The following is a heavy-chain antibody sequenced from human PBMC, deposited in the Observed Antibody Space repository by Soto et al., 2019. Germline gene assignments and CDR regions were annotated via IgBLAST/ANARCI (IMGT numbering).Heavy chain of an antibody. Sequence: GGSLRLSCAASGFTFSSYSMNWVRQAPGKGLEWVSSISSSSSYIYSADSVRGRFTISRDNAKNSLYLQMNSLRAEDTAVYYCAREDYSNFDYWGQGTLVTVSS. CDR2: ISSSSSYI. V-gene: IGHV3-21*01. CDR3: AREDYSNFDY. CDR1: GFTFSSYS. J-gene: IGHJ4*02. D-gene: IGHD4-4*01.